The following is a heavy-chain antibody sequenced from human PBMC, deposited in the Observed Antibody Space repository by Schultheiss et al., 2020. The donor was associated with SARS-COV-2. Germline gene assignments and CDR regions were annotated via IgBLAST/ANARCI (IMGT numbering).Heavy chain of an antibody. CDR3: ARDRVPWNYVGWFDP. Sequence: SETLSLTCAVSGGSISSSNWWSWVRQPPGKGLEWIGEIYHSGSTNYNPSLKSRVTISVDKSKNQFSLKLSSVTAADTAVYYCARDRVPWNYVGWFDPWGQGTLVTVSS. CDR1: GGSISSSNW. D-gene: IGHD1-7*01. J-gene: IGHJ5*02. CDR2: IYHSGST. V-gene: IGHV4-4*02.